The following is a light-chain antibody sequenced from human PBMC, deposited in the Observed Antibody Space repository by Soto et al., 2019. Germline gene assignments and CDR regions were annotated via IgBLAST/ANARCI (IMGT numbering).Light chain of an antibody. V-gene: IGKV3-20*01. J-gene: IGKJ3*01. CDR2: TTS. CDR1: QSVTSSC. CDR3: QQCGGSPLFS. Sequence: EIVLTQSPGTLSLSPGERATLTCTASQSVTSSCLAWYQRKPGQAPRLLIHTTSIRATDIPDRFSGSGSGTDFTLNIRRLEPEDFAVYCWQQCGGSPLFSFGPGTRVDI.